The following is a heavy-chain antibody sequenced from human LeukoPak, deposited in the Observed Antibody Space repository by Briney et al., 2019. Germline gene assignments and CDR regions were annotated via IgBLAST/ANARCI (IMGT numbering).Heavy chain of an antibody. CDR2: ISGSGGST. J-gene: IGHJ4*02. V-gene: IGHV3-23*01. Sequence: GGSLRLSCAASGFTFSSYAMSWVRQAPGKGLEWVSAISGSGGSTYYADSVKGRFTISRDNSKNMLYLQMNSLRAEDTAVYYCAKGLYYDSSGYDYWGQGTLVTVSS. CDR1: GFTFSSYA. D-gene: IGHD3-22*01. CDR3: AKGLYYDSSGYDY.